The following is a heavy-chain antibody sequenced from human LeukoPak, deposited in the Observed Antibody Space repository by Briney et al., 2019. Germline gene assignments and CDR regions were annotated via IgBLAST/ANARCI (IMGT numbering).Heavy chain of an antibody. Sequence: GSLRLSCSASGFTFSGYAMHWVRQAPGKGPEYVSAISSNGDTTYYADSVKGRFTISRDNSKNTLYLQMGSLRAEDMAVYYCASMYYYDSSDAFDIWGQGTMVTVSS. J-gene: IGHJ3*02. CDR3: ASMYYYDSSDAFDI. CDR2: ISSNGDTT. CDR1: GFTFSGYA. V-gene: IGHV3-64*02. D-gene: IGHD3-22*01.